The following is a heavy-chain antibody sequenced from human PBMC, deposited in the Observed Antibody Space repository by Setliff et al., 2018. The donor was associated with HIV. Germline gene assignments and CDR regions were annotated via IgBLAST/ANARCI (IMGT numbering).Heavy chain of an antibody. CDR1: GYTFINYD. Sequence: ASVKVSCKASGYTFINYDIYWVRQITGQGLEWMGWMNPDSGNTGYAQKFQGRVTMTRNTSISTAYMDLSSLRSDDSAVYYCARLPFITIFGVLNGDDGFDIWGQGTMVTVSS. D-gene: IGHD3-3*01. CDR3: ARLPFITIFGVLNGDDGFDI. J-gene: IGHJ3*02. V-gene: IGHV1-8*02. CDR2: MNPDSGNT.